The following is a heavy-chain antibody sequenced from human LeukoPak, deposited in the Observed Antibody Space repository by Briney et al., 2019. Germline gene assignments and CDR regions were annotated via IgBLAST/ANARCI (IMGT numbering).Heavy chain of an antibody. J-gene: IGHJ3*01. CDR2: INHSGST. CDR1: GGSFSGYY. D-gene: IGHD1-7*01. CDR3: ARSPVFRNYVWFDP. V-gene: IGHV4-34*01. Sequence: SETLSLTCAVYGGSFSGYYWSWIRQPPGEGLEWIGEINHSGSTNYNPSLKSRVTISVDTSKNQFSLKLSSVTAADTAVYYCARSPVFRNYVWFDPWGQGTMVTVSS.